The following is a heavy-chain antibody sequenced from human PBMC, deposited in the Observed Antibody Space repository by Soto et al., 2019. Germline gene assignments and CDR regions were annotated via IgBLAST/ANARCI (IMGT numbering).Heavy chain of an antibody. J-gene: IGHJ4*02. CDR3: ARPPYSASYYYFDQ. CDR2: IYPGDSDT. Sequence: GESLKISGKASGYSFTSYWIGWVRQMPGKGLEWMGIIYPGDSDTIYSPSFQGQVTISADKSISTAYLQWNSLKASDTAMYYCARPPYSASYYYFDQWGQGTPVTVS. V-gene: IGHV5-51*01. CDR1: GYSFTSYW. D-gene: IGHD1-26*01.